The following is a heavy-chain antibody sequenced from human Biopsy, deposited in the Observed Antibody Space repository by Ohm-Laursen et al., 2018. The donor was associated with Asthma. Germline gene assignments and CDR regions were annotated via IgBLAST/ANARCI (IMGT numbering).Heavy chain of an antibody. Sequence: ETLSLTCTVSGGSISNSNYYWGWIRQSPGKGLEWVANIKEDGSEKNYVDSVKGRFTISRDNGKNSLYLQMNSLRAEDTAVYYCARDVDLRSVYWSQGTLVTVSS. CDR1: GGSISNSNYY. D-gene: IGHD2-15*01. CDR2: IKEDGSEK. J-gene: IGHJ4*02. V-gene: IGHV3-7*03. CDR3: ARDVDLRSVY.